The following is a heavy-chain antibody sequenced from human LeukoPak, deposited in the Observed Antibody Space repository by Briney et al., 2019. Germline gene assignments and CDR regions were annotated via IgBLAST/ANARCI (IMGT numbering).Heavy chain of an antibody. CDR1: GGSISSSRYY. D-gene: IGHD3-3*01. CDR3: ARGGFWSGYTWFDP. J-gene: IGHJ5*02. Sequence: SETLSLTCTVSGGSISSSRYYWGWVRQPPGKGLDWIGSIYYSGSTYYNPSLKSRVTISVDTSKNQFSLKLSSVTAADTAVYYCARGGFWSGYTWFDPWGQGTLVTVSS. CDR2: IYYSGST. V-gene: IGHV4-39*01.